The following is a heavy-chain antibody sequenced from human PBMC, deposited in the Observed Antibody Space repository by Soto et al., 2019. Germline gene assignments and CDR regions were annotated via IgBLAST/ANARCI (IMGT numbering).Heavy chain of an antibody. V-gene: IGHV5-10-1*01. Sequence: GEALKISWNVSGYSFTTVWISWVGQRPVKGLEWMGRLHPADSFTNYSPSFQGHVTISVDKSINTDYLQWSSLKASHTAIYYCARHLYDNRNYLDALDVWGQGTMVTVSS. CDR3: ARHLYDNRNYLDALDV. CDR1: GYSFTTVW. D-gene: IGHD3-22*01. CDR2: LHPADSFT. J-gene: IGHJ3*01.